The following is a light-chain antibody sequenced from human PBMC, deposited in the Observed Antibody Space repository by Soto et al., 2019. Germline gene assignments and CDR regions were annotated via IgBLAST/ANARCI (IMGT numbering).Light chain of an antibody. CDR1: SSNIGSSH. CDR2: RNN. CDR3: AAWEDSRSGVV. V-gene: IGLV1-47*01. Sequence: QSVLTQPPSASGTPGQGVTISCSGSSSNIGSSHEYWYHQLPGTAPKLLIYRNNQRPSGVPDRFSGSKSGASASLAISGLRSDDEADYYCAAWEDSRSGVVFGGGTKLTVL. J-gene: IGLJ2*01.